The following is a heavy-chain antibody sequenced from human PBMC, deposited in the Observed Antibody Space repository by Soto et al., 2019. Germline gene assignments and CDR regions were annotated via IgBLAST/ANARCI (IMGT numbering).Heavy chain of an antibody. CDR1: GYSFTSYW. CDR3: ARQGRGGIVSRLSSITMDV. CDR2: IDPSDSYT. D-gene: IGHD2-15*01. J-gene: IGHJ6*02. Sequence: PGASLKISCKGSGYSFTSYWISWVRQMPGKGLEWMGRIDPSDSYTNYSPSFQGHVTISADKSISTAYLQWSSLKASDTAMYYCARQGRGGIVSRLSSITMDVWGQGTTVTVSS. V-gene: IGHV5-10-1*01.